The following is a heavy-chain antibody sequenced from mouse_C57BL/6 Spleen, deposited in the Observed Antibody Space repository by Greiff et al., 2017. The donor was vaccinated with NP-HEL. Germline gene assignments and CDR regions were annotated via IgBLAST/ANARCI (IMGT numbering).Heavy chain of an antibody. Sequence: VQLQQSGPVLVKPGASVKMSCKASGYTFTDYYMNWVKQSHGKSLEWIGVINPYNGGTSYNQKFKGKATLTVDKSSSTAYMELNSLTSEDSAVYYCAKGKVFYYDYDAWFAYWGQGTLVTVSA. CDR1: GYTFTDYY. D-gene: IGHD2-4*01. J-gene: IGHJ3*01. V-gene: IGHV1-19*01. CDR2: INPYNGGT. CDR3: AKGKVFYYDYDAWFAY.